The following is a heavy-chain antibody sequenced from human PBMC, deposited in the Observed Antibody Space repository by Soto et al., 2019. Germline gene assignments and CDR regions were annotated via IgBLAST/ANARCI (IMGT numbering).Heavy chain of an antibody. D-gene: IGHD3-10*01. CDR3: ARGVGSGSYYNQYNWFDP. J-gene: IGHJ5*02. CDR1: GGTFSSYA. Sequence: SVKVSCKASGGTFSSYAISWVRQAPGQGIEWIGGIIPIFGTANYARKFQGRVTITADESTSTAYMELRSLRSDDTAVYYCARGVGSGSYYNQYNWFDPWGQGTLVTVSS. V-gene: IGHV1-69*13. CDR2: IIPIFGTA.